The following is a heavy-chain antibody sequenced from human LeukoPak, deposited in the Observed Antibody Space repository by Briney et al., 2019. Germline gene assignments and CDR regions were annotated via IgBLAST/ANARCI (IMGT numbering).Heavy chain of an antibody. CDR2: IYYSGST. CDR1: GGSISSYY. D-gene: IGHD6-19*01. CDR3: ARDRQWLVDRYGMDV. Sequence: PSETLSLTCTVSGGSISSYYWSWIRQPPGKGLEWIGYIYYSGSTNYNPSLKSRVTISVDTSKNQLSLKLSSVTAADTAVYYCARDRQWLVDRYGMDVWGQGTTVTVSS. J-gene: IGHJ6*02. V-gene: IGHV4-59*01.